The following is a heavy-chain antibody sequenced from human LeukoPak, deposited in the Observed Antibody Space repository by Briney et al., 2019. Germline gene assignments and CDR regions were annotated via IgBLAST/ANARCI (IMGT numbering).Heavy chain of an antibody. Sequence: GASVKVSCKASGYTFTGYYMHWVRQAPGQGLEWMGWINPNSGGTNYAQKLQGRVTMTTDTSTSTAYMELRSLRSDDTAVYYCARDPNAGRGDYGPLDYWGQGALVTVSS. CDR3: ARDPNAGRGDYGPLDY. D-gene: IGHD4-17*01. CDR1: GYTFTGYY. J-gene: IGHJ4*02. CDR2: INPNSGGT. V-gene: IGHV1-2*02.